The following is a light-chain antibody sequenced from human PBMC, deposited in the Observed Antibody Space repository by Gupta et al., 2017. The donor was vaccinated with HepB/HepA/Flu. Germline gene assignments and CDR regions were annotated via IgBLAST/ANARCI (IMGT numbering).Light chain of an antibody. CDR2: GAS. Sequence: EIVFTQSPGTLSLSPGERATLSCRASQTISSDYLAWYQQKLGQAPRLLVYGASSRATGVPDRFVGSGSRTEFTLTITSLEPGDFAIYYCQQYSDSQYTFGQGTRMEIK. CDR3: QQYSDSQYT. J-gene: IGKJ2*01. V-gene: IGKV3-20*01. CDR1: QTISSDY.